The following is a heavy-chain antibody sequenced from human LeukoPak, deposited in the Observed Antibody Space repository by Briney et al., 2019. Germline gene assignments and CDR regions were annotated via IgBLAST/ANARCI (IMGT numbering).Heavy chain of an antibody. J-gene: IGHJ5*02. Sequence: SETLSLTCTVSGGSISSYYWSWIRQPPGKGLEWLGYIYYSGSTNYNPSLKSRVTISVDTSKNQFSLKLSSVTAADTAVYYCARGIVGINWFDPWGQGTLVTVSS. CDR1: GGSISSYY. CDR3: ARGIVGINWFDP. D-gene: IGHD1-26*01. CDR2: IYYSGST. V-gene: IGHV4-59*01.